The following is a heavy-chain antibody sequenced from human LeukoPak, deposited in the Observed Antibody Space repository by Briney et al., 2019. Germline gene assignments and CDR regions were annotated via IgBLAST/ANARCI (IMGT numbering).Heavy chain of an antibody. D-gene: IGHD6-6*01. V-gene: IGHV3-21*01. Sequence: GGSLRLSCAASGFTFSSYSMNWVRQAPGKGLEWVSSISSSSSYIYYADSVKGRFTISRDNAKNSLYLQMNSLRAEDTAVYYCVRRRIAARRYYYYYMDVWGKGTTVTVSS. CDR1: GFTFSSYS. CDR3: VRRRIAARRYYYYYMDV. CDR2: ISSSSSYI. J-gene: IGHJ6*03.